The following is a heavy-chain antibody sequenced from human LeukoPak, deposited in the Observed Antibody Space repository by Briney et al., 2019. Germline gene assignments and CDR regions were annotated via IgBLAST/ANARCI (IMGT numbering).Heavy chain of an antibody. CDR2: ITTSDGKP. J-gene: IGHJ4*02. CDR1: GFTFSTYA. Sequence: GGSLRLSCAASGFTFSTYAMSWVRQAPGKGLECVSTITTSDGKPYYADPVKGRFTVSRDTSKNTLFLQMNSLRAEDTAVYYCAKDGGLWVSAHWGDSWGRGTLVTVSS. CDR3: AKDGGLWVSAHWGDS. V-gene: IGHV3-23*01. D-gene: IGHD7-27*01.